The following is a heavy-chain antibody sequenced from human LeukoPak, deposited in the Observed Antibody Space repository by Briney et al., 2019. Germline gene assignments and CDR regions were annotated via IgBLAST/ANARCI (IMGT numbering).Heavy chain of an antibody. CDR2: ISYDGSNK. CDR1: GFTFSSYG. J-gene: IGHJ4*02. CDR3: AKDTLTYYYDRGNYFDY. Sequence: GGSLRLSCAASGFTFSSYGMHWVRQAPGKGLEWVAVISYDGSNKYYADSVKGRFTISRDNSKNTLYLQMNSLRAEDTAVYYCAKDTLTYYYDRGNYFDYWGQGTLVTASS. D-gene: IGHD3-22*01. V-gene: IGHV3-30*18.